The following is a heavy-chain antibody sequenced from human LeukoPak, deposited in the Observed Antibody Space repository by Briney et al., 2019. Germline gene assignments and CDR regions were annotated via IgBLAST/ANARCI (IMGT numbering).Heavy chain of an antibody. CDR3: ERGRYSSGWYDY. Sequence: ASVKVSCKASGYTFTSYDINWVRQATGQGLEWMGWMNPNSGNTGYAQKYQGRVTMNRNTSISTAYMELSSVRSEHRAVYYCERGRYSSGWYDYWGQGSLVTVSS. V-gene: IGHV1-8*01. CDR2: MNPNSGNT. J-gene: IGHJ4*02. CDR1: GYTFTSYD. D-gene: IGHD6-19*01.